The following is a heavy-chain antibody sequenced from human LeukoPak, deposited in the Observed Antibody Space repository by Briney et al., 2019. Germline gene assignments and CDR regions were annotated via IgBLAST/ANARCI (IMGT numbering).Heavy chain of an antibody. CDR3: ASEYYYDSSGYYYNY. CDR2: IYYSGST. CDR1: GGSISSGGHY. V-gene: IGHV4-31*03. D-gene: IGHD3-22*01. J-gene: IGHJ4*02. Sequence: SETLSLTCTVSGGSISSGGHYWSWIRQHPGKGLEWIGYIYYSGSTYYNPSLKSRVTISVDTSKNQFSLKLSSVTAADTAVYYCASEYYYDSSGYYYNYWGQGTLVTVSS.